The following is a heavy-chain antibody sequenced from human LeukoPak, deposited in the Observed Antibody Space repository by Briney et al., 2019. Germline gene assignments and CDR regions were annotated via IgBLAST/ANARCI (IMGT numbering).Heavy chain of an antibody. CDR3: ARRYFDH. CDR1: GFTFSSYS. Sequence: GGSLRLSCAASGFTFSSYSMNWVRQAPGKGLEWVANIKQDGSEKYYVDSVKGRFTISRDNAKNSLYLQMNSLRAEDTAVYYCARRYFDHWGQGTLVTVSS. J-gene: IGHJ4*02. V-gene: IGHV3-7*03. CDR2: IKQDGSEK. D-gene: IGHD3-9*01.